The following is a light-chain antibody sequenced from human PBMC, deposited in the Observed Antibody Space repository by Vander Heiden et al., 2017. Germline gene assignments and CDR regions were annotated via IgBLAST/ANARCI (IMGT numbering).Light chain of an antibody. Sequence: EAVLTQSPATLSLSPGERATLPCRASQSISSYLAWYQQKPGQAHRLLIYDASNRATDVPARFSGGGSGTDFTLTISRLEPEDFAVYHCQKSTNWTLSTYDQRPKLEIK. V-gene: IGKV3-11*01. CDR3: QKSTNWTLST. J-gene: IGKJ2*01. CDR2: DAS. CDR1: QSISSY.